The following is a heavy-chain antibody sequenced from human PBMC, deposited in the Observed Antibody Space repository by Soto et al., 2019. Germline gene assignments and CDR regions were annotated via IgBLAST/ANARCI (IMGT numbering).Heavy chain of an antibody. CDR3: ARGYVGKLNITDYMDV. V-gene: IGHV1-2*04. CDR1: GYTFTGYY. Sequence: QVQLVQSGAEVKKPGASVKVSCKASGYTFTGYYMHWVRQAPGQGLEWMGWINPNSGGTNYAQKFQGWVTMTRDTSISTAYMELSRLRSDDTAVYYCARGYVGKLNITDYMDVWGKGTTVTVSS. J-gene: IGHJ6*03. D-gene: IGHD3-10*01. CDR2: INPNSGGT.